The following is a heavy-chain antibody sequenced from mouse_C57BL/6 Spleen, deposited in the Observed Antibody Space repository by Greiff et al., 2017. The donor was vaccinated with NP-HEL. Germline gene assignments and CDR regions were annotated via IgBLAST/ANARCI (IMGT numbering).Heavy chain of an antibody. J-gene: IGHJ2*01. D-gene: IGHD6-1*01. Sequence: EVNVVESGGGLVQPGGSLSLSCAASGFTFTDYYMSWVRQPPGKALEWLGFIRNKANGYTTEYSASVKGRFTISRDNSQSILYLQMNALRAEDSATYYCARYSRLAYYFDYWGQGTTLTVSS. CDR3: ARYSRLAYYFDY. V-gene: IGHV7-3*01. CDR2: IRNKANGYTT. CDR1: GFTFTDYY.